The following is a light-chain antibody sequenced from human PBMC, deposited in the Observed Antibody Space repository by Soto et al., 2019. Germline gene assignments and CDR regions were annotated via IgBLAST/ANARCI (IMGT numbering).Light chain of an antibody. Sequence: QSVLTQPPSVSGAPGQKVTISCTGSSSNLGTGYGVQWYQHLPGTAPKLVINGINNRPSGVPDRFSGSKSGTSGSLAITGLQAEDEADYYCQSYDTSLSAYVFGTGTKLTVL. CDR3: QSYDTSLSAYV. CDR2: GIN. J-gene: IGLJ1*01. CDR1: SSNLGTGYG. V-gene: IGLV1-40*01.